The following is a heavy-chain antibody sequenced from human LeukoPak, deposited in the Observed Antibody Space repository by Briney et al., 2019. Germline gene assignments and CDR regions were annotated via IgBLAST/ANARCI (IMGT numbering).Heavy chain of an antibody. CDR3: ARETLRSVALDK. V-gene: IGHV3-21*01. CDR2: ITSHSSYI. D-gene: IGHD5-12*01. Sequence: KSGGSLRLSCAASGFTFSSYSLSWVRQAPGKGLEWVSSITSHSSYIYYVDSVKGRFTISRDNTKNSLYLQMNSLRVEDTAVYYCARETLRSVALDKWGQGTLVTVSS. CDR1: GFTFSSYS. J-gene: IGHJ4*02.